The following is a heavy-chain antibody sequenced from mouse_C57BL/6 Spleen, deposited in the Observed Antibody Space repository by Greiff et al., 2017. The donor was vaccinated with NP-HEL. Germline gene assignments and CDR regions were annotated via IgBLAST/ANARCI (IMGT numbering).Heavy chain of an antibody. D-gene: IGHD4-1*01. V-gene: IGHV1-15*01. CDR2: IDPETGGT. Sequence: VKLLESGAELVRPGASVTLSCKASGYTFTDYEMHWVKQTPVHGLEWIGAIDPETGGTAYNQKFKGKAILTADKSSSTAYMELRSLTSEDSAVYYCTRSTLTGTEAWFAYWGQGTLVTVSA. CDR3: TRSTLTGTEAWFAY. CDR1: GYTFTDYE. J-gene: IGHJ3*01.